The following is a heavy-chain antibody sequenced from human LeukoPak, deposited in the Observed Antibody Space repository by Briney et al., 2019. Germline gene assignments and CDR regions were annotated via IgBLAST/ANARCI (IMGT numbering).Heavy chain of an antibody. Sequence: GASVKVSCKASGYTFTSYGISWVRQAPGQGLEWMGWISAYNGNTNYAQELQGRVTMTTDTSTSTAYMELRSLRSDDTAVYYCARDYTRGYSYGYDAFDIWGQGTMVTVSS. V-gene: IGHV1-18*01. CDR2: ISAYNGNT. CDR1: GYTFTSYG. D-gene: IGHD5-18*01. J-gene: IGHJ3*02. CDR3: ARDYTRGYSYGYDAFDI.